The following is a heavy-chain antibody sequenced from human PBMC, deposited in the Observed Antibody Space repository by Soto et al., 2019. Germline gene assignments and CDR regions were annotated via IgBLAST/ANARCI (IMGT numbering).Heavy chain of an antibody. V-gene: IGHV3-23*01. D-gene: IGHD3-3*01. CDR2: ISGICGST. CDR1: GFTFSSYA. Sequence: VVSLIISCAASGFTFSSYAMSWVRQAPGKGLEWVSAISGICGSTYYADSVKGRFTISRDNSKNTLYLQMNSLRAEDTAVYYCSRRPGIFGVAYYFDYWGQGTLVTVS. J-gene: IGHJ4*02. CDR3: SRRPGIFGVAYYFDY.